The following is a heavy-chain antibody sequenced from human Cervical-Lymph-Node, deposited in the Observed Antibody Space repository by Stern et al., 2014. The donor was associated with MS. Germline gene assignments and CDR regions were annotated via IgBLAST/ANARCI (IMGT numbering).Heavy chain of an antibody. CDR3: ARHQDYSRSWGFDY. CDR2: IPNYGSA. Sequence: QVQLQESGPGLVKPSETLSLTCTVSGASMRSYYWSWIRQPPGKGLEWIGYIPNYGSAKYNPSLKSRVTLSVDTSKNQFSLQPNSVTAADTALYFCARHQDYSRSWGFDYWGQGTLVTVSS. V-gene: IGHV4-59*08. J-gene: IGHJ4*02. D-gene: IGHD6-6*01. CDR1: GASMRSYY.